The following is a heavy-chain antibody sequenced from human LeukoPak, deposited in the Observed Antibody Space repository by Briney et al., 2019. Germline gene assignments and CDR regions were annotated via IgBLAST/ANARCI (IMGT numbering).Heavy chain of an antibody. V-gene: IGHV1-2*02. Sequence: ASVKVSCKASGYTFTGYYMHWVRQAAGQGLEWMGWINPNSGGTNYAQKFQGRVTMTRDTSISTAYMELSRLRSDDTALYYCARAKVSRPPSVNQVGATRPCDYWGQGTLVTVSS. D-gene: IGHD1-26*01. CDR2: INPNSGGT. J-gene: IGHJ4*02. CDR3: ARAKVSRPPSVNQVGATRPCDY. CDR1: GYTFTGYY.